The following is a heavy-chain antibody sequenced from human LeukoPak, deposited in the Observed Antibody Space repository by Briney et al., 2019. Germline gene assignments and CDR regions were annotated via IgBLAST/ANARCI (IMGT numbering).Heavy chain of an antibody. J-gene: IGHJ6*03. V-gene: IGHV3-23*01. CDR1: GFSFSNYA. Sequence: GGSLRLSCLASGFSFSNYAMSWVRQAPGKGLEWVSNAGSSSRLYGDSVKGRFSVSRDNSKNTLYLQMNSLRADDTAVYYCARQRGALRENYYMDVWGKGTTVTVSS. CDR3: ARQRGALRENYYMDV. CDR2: NAGSSSR.